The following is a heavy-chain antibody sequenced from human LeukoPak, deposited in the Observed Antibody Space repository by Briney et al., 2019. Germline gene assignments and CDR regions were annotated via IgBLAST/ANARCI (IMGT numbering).Heavy chain of an antibody. CDR1: GFTFSSYS. CDR3: ARSSSAPPGAFDY. Sequence: GGSLRLSCAASGFTFSSYSMNWVRQAPGKGLEWVSSISSSSSYIYYADSVKGRFTISRDNAKNSLYLQMNSLRAEDTAVYYCARSSSAPPGAFDYWGQGTLVTVSS. V-gene: IGHV3-21*01. J-gene: IGHJ4*02. D-gene: IGHD6-6*01. CDR2: ISSSSSYI.